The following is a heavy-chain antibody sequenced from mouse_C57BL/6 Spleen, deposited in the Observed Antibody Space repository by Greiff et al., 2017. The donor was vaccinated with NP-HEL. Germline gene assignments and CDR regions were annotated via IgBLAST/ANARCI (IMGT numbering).Heavy chain of an antibody. Sequence: QVQLQQSGAELMKPGASVKLSCKASGYTFTDYYINWVKQRPGQGLEWIARIYPGSGNTYYNEKFKGKATLTAEKSSSTAYMQLSSLTSEDSAVYFCARKAYGSSPYYAMDYWGQGTSVTVSS. J-gene: IGHJ4*01. D-gene: IGHD1-1*01. CDR1: GYTFTDYY. V-gene: IGHV1-76*01. CDR3: ARKAYGSSPYYAMDY. CDR2: IYPGSGNT.